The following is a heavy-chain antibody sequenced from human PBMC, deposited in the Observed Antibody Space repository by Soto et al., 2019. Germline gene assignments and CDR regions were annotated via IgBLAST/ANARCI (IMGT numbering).Heavy chain of an antibody. CDR3: AKIRNIVVVPRYYFDY. D-gene: IGHD2-2*01. CDR2: ISGSGGST. Sequence: EVQLLESGGGLVQPGGSLRLSCAASGFTFSSYAMSWVRQAQGKGLEWVSAISGSGGSTYYADYVKGRFNISRDNSKNTLYLQMNSLRAEDTAVYYCAKIRNIVVVPRYYFDYWGQGTLVTVSS. CDR1: GFTFSSYA. J-gene: IGHJ4*02. V-gene: IGHV3-23*01.